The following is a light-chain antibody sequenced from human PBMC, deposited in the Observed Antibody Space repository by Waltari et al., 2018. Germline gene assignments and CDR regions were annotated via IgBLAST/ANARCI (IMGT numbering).Light chain of an antibody. V-gene: IGLV2-23*02. J-gene: IGLJ3*02. CDR2: DVN. CDR3: CSYAGSAISV. CDR1: TSDVGKYNI. Sequence: QSALTQTAAVSGSPGQSITISCTRTTSDVGKYNIASWYQQHPGKAPTLIIYDVNKRPSGVSNRFSGSKSGNTASLTISGLQAADEAEYYCCSYAGSAISVFGGGTKLTVL.